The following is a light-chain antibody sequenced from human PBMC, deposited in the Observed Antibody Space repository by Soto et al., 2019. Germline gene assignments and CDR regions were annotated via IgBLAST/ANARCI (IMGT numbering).Light chain of an antibody. V-gene: IGKV1-5*01. CDR2: DAS. Sequence: DIQMTQSPATLSASVGDRVTITCRASQSISNWLAWYQQKPGKAPKLLIFDASSLESGVPSRFSGSGSGTEFTLTISSLQPDDLATYYCQQYYNYWTFGQGTKVDIK. CDR3: QQYYNYWT. J-gene: IGKJ1*01. CDR1: QSISNW.